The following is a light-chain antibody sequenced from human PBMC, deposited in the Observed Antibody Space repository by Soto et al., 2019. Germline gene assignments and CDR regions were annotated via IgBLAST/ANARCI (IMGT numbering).Light chain of an antibody. Sequence: ETVLTQSPGTLSLSPGERATLSCRASQSVSSSYLVWYQQKLGQAPRLLIYGASTRATGVPDRFSGSGSGTDFTLTISRLEPEDFALYHCQQFGSSPWTFGQGTKVELK. J-gene: IGKJ1*01. CDR3: QQFGSSPWT. V-gene: IGKV3-20*01. CDR1: QSVSSSY. CDR2: GAS.